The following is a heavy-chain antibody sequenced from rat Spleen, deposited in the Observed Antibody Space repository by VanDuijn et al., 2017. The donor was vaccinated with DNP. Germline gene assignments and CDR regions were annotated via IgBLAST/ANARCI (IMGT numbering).Heavy chain of an antibody. Sequence: EVQLVESGGGLVRPGRSLKLSCATSGSTFSDCNMAWVRQAPKKGLEWVATILYDGGRTYYRNSVKGRFTISRDNAKSTLYLQMDSLRSEDTATYYCKTFEGRDAWGQGTSVNVSS. J-gene: IGHJ4*01. V-gene: IGHV5S10*01. D-gene: IGHD1-11*01. CDR2: ILYDGGRT. CDR1: GSTFSDCN. CDR3: KTFEGRDA.